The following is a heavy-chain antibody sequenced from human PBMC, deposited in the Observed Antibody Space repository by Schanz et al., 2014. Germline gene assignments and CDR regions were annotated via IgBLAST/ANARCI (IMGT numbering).Heavy chain of an antibody. CDR1: GSINSYY. Sequence: QVQLQESGPGLVKPSETLSLNCRISGSINSYYWSWIRQPPGKGLEWIGYIYYSGSTNYNPSLKTRVTISEDPPKTHSSRGRISVTAADTAVYYCARLGSPHCATSDCHHDWFGPWGQGTLVTVSS. CDR2: IYYSGST. CDR3: ARLGSPHCATSDCHHDWFGP. V-gene: IGHV4-59*08. J-gene: IGHJ5*02. D-gene: IGHD1-26*01.